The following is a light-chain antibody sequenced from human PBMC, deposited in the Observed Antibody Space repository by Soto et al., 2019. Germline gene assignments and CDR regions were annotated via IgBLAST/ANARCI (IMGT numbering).Light chain of an antibody. J-gene: IGKJ4*01. CDR2: DAS. V-gene: IGKV3-15*01. CDR1: QSVSSN. Sequence: EIVMTQSPATLSVSPGERATLSCRASQSVSSNLAWYQQKPGQAPRLLIYDASTRATGIPARFSGSGSGTEFTLTISSLQSEDFAVYYCQQYNNWPPLIFGGGTKVEIK. CDR3: QQYNNWPPLI.